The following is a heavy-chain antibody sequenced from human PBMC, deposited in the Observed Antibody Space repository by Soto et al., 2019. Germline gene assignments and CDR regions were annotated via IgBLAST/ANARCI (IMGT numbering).Heavy chain of an antibody. CDR1: GFPFWTYS. J-gene: IGHJ3*01. D-gene: IGHD3-22*01. Sequence: EVKLLESGGGLVQPGGSVRLSCAASGFPFWTYSMSWVRQAPRKGLEWVSGISGSGTATYYTDSVKGRFTVSRDNSKDTLFLQMNTLRVEDTAVYHCAKTRLYDNNDYHRDGFDVWGPGTVVTVSS. CDR3: AKTRLYDNNDYHRDGFDV. CDR2: ISGSGTAT. V-gene: IGHV3-23*01.